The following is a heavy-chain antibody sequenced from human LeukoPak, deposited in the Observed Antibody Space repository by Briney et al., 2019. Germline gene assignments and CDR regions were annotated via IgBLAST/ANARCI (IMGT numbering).Heavy chain of an antibody. CDR3: AKDLDSGFDY. Sequence: GRALRLSCAASGFTFSSYGMDWGRPAPGKGVEWVAVISYDGGNKYYADSVKGRFTISRDNSKNTLYLQMNSLRAEDTAVYYCAKDLDSGFDYWGQGTLVTVSS. V-gene: IGHV3-30*18. J-gene: IGHJ4*02. CDR1: GFTFSSYG. D-gene: IGHD6-19*01. CDR2: ISYDGGNK.